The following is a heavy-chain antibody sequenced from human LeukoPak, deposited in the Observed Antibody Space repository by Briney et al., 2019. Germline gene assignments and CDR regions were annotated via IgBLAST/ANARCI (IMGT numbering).Heavy chain of an antibody. D-gene: IGHD3-3*01. V-gene: IGHV4-4*07. CDR3: ARVVHYDFWSGYSIDYYYMDV. CDR2: IYTSGST. CDR1: GGSISRYY. J-gene: IGHJ6*03. Sequence: SETLSLTCTVSGGSISRYYWSWLRQPAGKGLEWIGRIYTSGSTNYNPSLKSRVTMSVDTSKNQFSLKLSSVTAADTAVYYCARVVHYDFWSGYSIDYYYMDVWGKGTTVTVSS.